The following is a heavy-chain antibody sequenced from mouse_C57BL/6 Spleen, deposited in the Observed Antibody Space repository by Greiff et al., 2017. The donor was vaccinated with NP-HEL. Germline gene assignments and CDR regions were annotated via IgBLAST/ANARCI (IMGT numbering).Heavy chain of an antibody. Sequence: EVKLVESGGGLVKPGGSLKLSCAASGFTFSDYGMHWVRQAPEKGLEWVAYISSGSSTIYYADTVKGRFTISRDNAKNTLFLQMTSLRSEDTAMYYCARGGNYNAMDYWGQGTSVTVSS. CDR2: ISSGSSTI. J-gene: IGHJ4*01. CDR3: ARGGNYNAMDY. CDR1: GFTFSDYG. D-gene: IGHD1-1*02. V-gene: IGHV5-17*01.